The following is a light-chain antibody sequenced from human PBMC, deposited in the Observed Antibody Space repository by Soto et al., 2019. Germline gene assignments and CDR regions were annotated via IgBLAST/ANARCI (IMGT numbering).Light chain of an antibody. Sequence: QSVLTQPPSASGTPGQRVTFSCFGSGSKTGSKTVNWYQHLPGTAPKLLIYSNNQRPSGVPDRFSGSKSGTSASLAISGLQSEDEADYYCAAWDASLNGFYVFGTGTKVTVL. J-gene: IGLJ1*01. CDR1: GSKTGSKT. V-gene: IGLV1-44*01. CDR2: SNN. CDR3: AAWDASLNGFYV.